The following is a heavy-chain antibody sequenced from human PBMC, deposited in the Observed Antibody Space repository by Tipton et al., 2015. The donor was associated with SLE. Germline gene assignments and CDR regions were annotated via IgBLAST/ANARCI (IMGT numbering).Heavy chain of an antibody. J-gene: IGHJ6*02. V-gene: IGHV3-48*01. Sequence: SLRLSCAASGFTFSSYSMNWVRQAPGKGLEWVSYISSSSSTIYYADSVKGRFTISRDNAKNSRYLQMNSLRAEDTAVYYCARVGQWVYYGMDVWGQGTTVTVPS. D-gene: IGHD6-19*01. CDR2: ISSSSSTI. CDR3: ARVGQWVYYGMDV. CDR1: GFTFSSYS.